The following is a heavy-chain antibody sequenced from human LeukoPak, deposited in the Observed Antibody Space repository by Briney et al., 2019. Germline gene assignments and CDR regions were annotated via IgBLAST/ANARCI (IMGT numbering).Heavy chain of an antibody. V-gene: IGHV1-69*04. J-gene: IGHJ4*02. CDR2: IIPILGIA. CDR3: ARVKMRFLEWLHEYYFDY. Sequence: SVKVSCKASGGTFSSYAVSWVRQAPGQGLEWMGRIIPILGIANYAQKFQGRVTITADKSTSTAYMELSSLRSEDTAVYYCARVKMRFLEWLHEYYFDYWGQGTLVTVSS. D-gene: IGHD3-3*01. CDR1: GGTFSSYA.